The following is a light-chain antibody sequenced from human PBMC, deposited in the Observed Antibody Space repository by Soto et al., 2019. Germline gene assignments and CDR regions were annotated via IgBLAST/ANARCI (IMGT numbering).Light chain of an antibody. Sequence: SYELTQPPSVSVAPGQTATFTCGGNSIGSKSVHWYQQKPGQAPVLVVYDDSDRPSGIPERFSGSNSGNTATLTISRVEAGDEADYYCQVWDSVTDHVVFGGGTKVTVL. J-gene: IGLJ2*01. V-gene: IGLV3-21*02. CDR3: QVWDSVTDHVV. CDR1: SIGSKS. CDR2: DDS.